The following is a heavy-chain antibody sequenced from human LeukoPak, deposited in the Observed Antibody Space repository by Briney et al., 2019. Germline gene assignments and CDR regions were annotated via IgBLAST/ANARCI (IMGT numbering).Heavy chain of an antibody. CDR1: GYTLSSYY. CDR3: ARGSRAYGGFDY. CDR2: IIPSGGTT. D-gene: IGHD4-23*01. J-gene: IGHJ4*02. Sequence: ASVKVSCKASGYTLSSYYMHWVRQAPGQGLEWMGIIIPSGGTTIYAQKFQGRVTMTRDMSTSTVYMELISLRSDDTAVYYCARGSRAYGGFDYWAREPWSPSPQ. V-gene: IGHV1-46*01.